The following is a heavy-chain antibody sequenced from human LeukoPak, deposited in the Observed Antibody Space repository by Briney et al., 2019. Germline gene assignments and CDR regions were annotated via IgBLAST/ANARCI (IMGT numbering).Heavy chain of an antibody. CDR1: GGSISSRTYY. V-gene: IGHV4-39*07. Sequence: KPSETLSLTCTVSGGSISSRTYYWAWIRQPPGKGLEWIGSINYSGKLTYNPSLKSRVTVSLDTSRNQFSLTLSSVTAADTAVYYCARDFGDWRTDYWGQGTLVTVSS. J-gene: IGHJ4*02. CDR2: INYSGKL. CDR3: ARDFGDWRTDY. D-gene: IGHD2-21*02.